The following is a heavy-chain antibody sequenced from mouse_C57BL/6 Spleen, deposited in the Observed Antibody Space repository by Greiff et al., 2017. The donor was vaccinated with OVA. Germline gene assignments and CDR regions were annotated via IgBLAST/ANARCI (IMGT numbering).Heavy chain of an antibody. CDR2: IDPSDSET. D-gene: IGHD3-3*01. V-gene: IGHV1-52*01. J-gene: IGHJ4*01. CDR3: ARSGQLYAMDY. CDR1: GYTFTSYW. Sequence: QVQLKQPGAELVRPGSSVKLSCKASGYTFTSYWMHWVKQRPIQGLEWIGNIDPSDSETHYNQKFKDKATLTVDKSSSTAYMQLSSLTSEDSAVYYCARSGQLYAMDYWGQGTSVTVSS.